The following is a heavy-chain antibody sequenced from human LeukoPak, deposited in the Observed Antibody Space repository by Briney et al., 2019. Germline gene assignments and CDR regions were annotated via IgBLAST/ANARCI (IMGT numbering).Heavy chain of an antibody. CDR1: GGSMSNYY. J-gene: IGHJ4*02. Sequence: SETLSLTCTVSGGSMSNYYWHWVRQPAGKGLEWIGHIYFSGTTNYNPSLKSRVTMSVHMSKNQFSLNLSSVTAADTAVYYCASGGNSGSYNLLWGQGTLVTVSS. CDR3: ASGGNSGSYNLL. D-gene: IGHD3-10*01. CDR2: IYFSGTT. V-gene: IGHV4-4*07.